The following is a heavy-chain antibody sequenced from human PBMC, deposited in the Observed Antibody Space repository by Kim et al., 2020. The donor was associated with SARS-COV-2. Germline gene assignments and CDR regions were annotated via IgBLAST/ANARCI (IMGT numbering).Heavy chain of an antibody. V-gene: IGHV3-23*01. CDR3: ANLPRSALSPHIDDY. Sequence: GGSLRLSCAASGFTFSSYAMSWVRQAPGKGLEWVSAISGSGGSTYYADSVKGRFTISRDNSKNTLYLQMYSLRAEDTAVYYCANLPRSALSPHIDDYWGQGTLVTVSS. J-gene: IGHJ4*02. CDR2: ISGSGGST. CDR1: GFTFSSYA. D-gene: IGHD5-12*01.